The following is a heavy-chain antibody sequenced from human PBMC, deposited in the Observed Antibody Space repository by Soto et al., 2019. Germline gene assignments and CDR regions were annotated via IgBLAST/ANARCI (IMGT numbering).Heavy chain of an antibody. V-gene: IGHV1-3*01. D-gene: IGHD2-2*01. CDR2: INAGNGNT. CDR3: ARDYVVVPAAIYYYMDV. Sequence: GASVKVSCKASGYTFTSYAMHWVRQAPGQRLEWMGWINAGNGNTKYSQKFQGRVTITRDTSASSAYMELSSLRSVDTAVYYCARDYVVVPAAIYYYMDVSGKGTTVTVSS. CDR1: GYTFTSYA. J-gene: IGHJ6*03.